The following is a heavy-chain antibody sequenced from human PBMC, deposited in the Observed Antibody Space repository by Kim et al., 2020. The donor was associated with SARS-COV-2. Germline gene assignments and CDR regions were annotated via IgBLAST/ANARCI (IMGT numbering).Heavy chain of an antibody. J-gene: IGHJ4*02. CDR2: IWYDGSNK. D-gene: IGHD5-12*01. CDR3: ARDHIVATIPFDC. CDR1: GFTFNSYG. V-gene: IGHV3-33*01. Sequence: GGSLRLSCAASGFTFNSYGMHWVRQAPGKGLEWVAVIWYDGSNKYYADSVKGRFTISRDNSKNTLYLQMNSLRAEDTAVYYCARDHIVATIPFDCWGQGTLVTVSS.